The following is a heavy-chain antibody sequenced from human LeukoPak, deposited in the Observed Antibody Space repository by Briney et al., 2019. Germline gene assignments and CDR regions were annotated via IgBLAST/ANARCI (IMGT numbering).Heavy chain of an antibody. Sequence: SETLSLTCTVSGGSISSSSYYWGWIRQPPGKGLEWIGSIYYSGSTYYNPSLKSRVTISVDTSKNQFSLKLSSVTAADTAVYYCARRKSFYDSSGYFDHWGRGTLVTVS. CDR1: GGSISSSSYY. CDR2: IYYSGST. CDR3: ARRKSFYDSSGYFDH. J-gene: IGHJ4*02. D-gene: IGHD3-22*01. V-gene: IGHV4-39*07.